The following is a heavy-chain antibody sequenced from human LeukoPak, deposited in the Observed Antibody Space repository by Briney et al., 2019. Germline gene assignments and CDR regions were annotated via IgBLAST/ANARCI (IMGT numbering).Heavy chain of an antibody. CDR2: INHSGST. J-gene: IGHJ4*02. CDR1: GGSFSGYY. V-gene: IGHV4-34*01. CDR3: ARGKTVTHFDY. D-gene: IGHD4-11*01. Sequence: SSETLSLTCAVYGGSFSGYYWSWIRQPLGKGLEWIGEINHSGSTNYNPSLKSRVTISVDTSKNQFSLKLSSVTAADTAVYYCARGKTVTHFDYWGQGTLVTVSS.